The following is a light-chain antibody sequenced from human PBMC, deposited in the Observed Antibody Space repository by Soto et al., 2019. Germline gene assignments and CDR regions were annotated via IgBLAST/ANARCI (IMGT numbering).Light chain of an antibody. J-gene: IGLJ1*01. CDR1: SSDVGGYKY. CDR3: SSYSSSTISYV. CDR2: DVT. Sequence: QSVLAQPASVSGSPGQSITISCAGSSSDVGGYKYVSWYQQLPGNAPKLIIYDVTIRPSGVSDRFSGSKSGNTASLTISGLQAEDEADYYCSSYSSSTISYVFGTGTKVTVL. V-gene: IGLV2-14*01.